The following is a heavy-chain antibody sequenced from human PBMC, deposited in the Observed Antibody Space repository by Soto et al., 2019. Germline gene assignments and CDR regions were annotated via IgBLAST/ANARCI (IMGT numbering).Heavy chain of an antibody. J-gene: IGHJ4*02. Sequence: GGSLRLSCEASGFNFSSYGIHWVRQAPGKGLEWVAIIWNDGSNEYYADSVKGRFTISRDNSKNTLYLQMSSLRAEDTAVYYCAKVFYYYDSSGYYYFDYWGQGTLVTVSS. CDR1: GFNFSSYG. V-gene: IGHV3-33*06. D-gene: IGHD3-22*01. CDR2: IWNDGSNE. CDR3: AKVFYYYDSSGYYYFDY.